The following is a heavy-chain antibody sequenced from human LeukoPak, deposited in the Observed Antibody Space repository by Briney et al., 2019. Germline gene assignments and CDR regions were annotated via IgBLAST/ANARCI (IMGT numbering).Heavy chain of an antibody. Sequence: GSLRLSCAASGFTFSSYAMSRVRQAPGKGLEWVSAISGSGGSTYYADSVKGRFTISRDNSKNTLYLQMNSLRAEDTAVYYCAKVSRYYYDSSGNLDYWGQGTLVTVSS. CDR3: AKVSRYYYDSSGNLDY. D-gene: IGHD3-22*01. CDR2: ISGSGGST. CDR1: GFTFSSYA. V-gene: IGHV3-23*01. J-gene: IGHJ4*02.